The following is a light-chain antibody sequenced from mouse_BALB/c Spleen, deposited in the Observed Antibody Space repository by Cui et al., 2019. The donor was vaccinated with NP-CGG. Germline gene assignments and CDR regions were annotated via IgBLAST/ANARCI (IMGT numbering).Light chain of an antibody. V-gene: IGLV1*01. Sequence: AVWTQEIALTTSPGETVIFTCRSSTGAVTTSNYANWVQEKPDHLFTGLIGGTNNRAPGVPARFSGSLIGDKAALTITGAQTEDEAIYFCALWYSNHWVFGGGTKLTVL. CDR2: GTN. CDR3: ALWYSNHWV. J-gene: IGLJ1*01. CDR1: TGAVTTSNY.